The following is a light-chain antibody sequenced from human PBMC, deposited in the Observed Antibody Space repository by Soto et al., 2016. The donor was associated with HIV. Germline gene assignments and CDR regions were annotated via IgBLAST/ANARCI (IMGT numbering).Light chain of an antibody. CDR2: VAS. CDR1: QDTSNW. CDR3: QQANSFPPP. V-gene: IGKV1-12*01. J-gene: IGKJ2*01. Sequence: DIQMTQSPSSVSASVGDRVTVTCRASQDTSNWLAWYQQRPGKAPKLLIYVASSLQSGVPSRFSGSGSGTYFTLTISNLQPEDFATYFCQQANSFPPPFGQGTKLEIK.